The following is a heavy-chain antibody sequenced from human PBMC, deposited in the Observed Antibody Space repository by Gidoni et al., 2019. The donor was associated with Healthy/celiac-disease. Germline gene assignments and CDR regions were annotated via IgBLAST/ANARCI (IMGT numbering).Heavy chain of an antibody. D-gene: IGHD4-17*01. J-gene: IGHJ4*02. CDR3: ARESLRRGTGLRWYPFDY. Sequence: QVQLQQSGPGLVKPSQTLSLPCALSGDSVSSTSAAWNWIRQSPSRGLEWLGRTYYRSKWYNDYAVSVKSRITINPDTSKNQFALQLNSVTPEDTAEYYCARESLRRGTGLRWYPFDYWGQGTLVTVSS. V-gene: IGHV6-1*01. CDR2: TYYRSKWYN. CDR1: GDSVSSTSAA.